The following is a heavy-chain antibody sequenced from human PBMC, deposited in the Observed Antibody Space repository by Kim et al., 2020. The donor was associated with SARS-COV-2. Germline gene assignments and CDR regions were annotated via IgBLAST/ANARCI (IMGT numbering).Heavy chain of an antibody. J-gene: IGHJ4*02. CDR3: VRYSGWYYFDY. CDR1: GDSVSSNSVA. Sequence: SQTLSLTCAISGDSVSSNSVASSWIRQSPSRGLEWLGRTYYRSKWSSDYAVSVKSRITINPDTSKNQFSLQLTSVTPEDTAFYYCVRYSGWYYFDYWGQG. CDR2: TYYRSKWSS. V-gene: IGHV6-1*01. D-gene: IGHD6-19*01.